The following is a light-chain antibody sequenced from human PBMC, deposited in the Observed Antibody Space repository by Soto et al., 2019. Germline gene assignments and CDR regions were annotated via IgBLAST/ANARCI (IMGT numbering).Light chain of an antibody. CDR2: EVN. CDR1: SSNIGSHT. J-gene: IGLJ2*01. CDR3: SSYAGSDIFV. Sequence: QSVLTQPPSASGTPGQRITISCSGSSSNIGSHTVNWHQQVPGTAPKLMIYEVNKRPSGVPDRFSGSKSGNTASLTVSGLQAEDEADYYCSSYAGSDIFVFGGGTKLTVL. V-gene: IGLV1-44*01.